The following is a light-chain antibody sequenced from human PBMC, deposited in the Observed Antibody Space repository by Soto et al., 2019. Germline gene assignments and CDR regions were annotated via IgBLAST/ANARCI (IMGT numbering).Light chain of an antibody. CDR1: QSVSSN. Sequence: EIVMTQSPATLSVSPGERATLSCRASQSVSSNLAWYQQKPGQAPRLLIYGASTRATGIPARFSGSGSGTEFPLTISSLQSEDFAVDYCQQYNNWPRTFGQGTKLEIK. V-gene: IGKV3-15*01. CDR2: GAS. CDR3: QQYNNWPRT. J-gene: IGKJ2*01.